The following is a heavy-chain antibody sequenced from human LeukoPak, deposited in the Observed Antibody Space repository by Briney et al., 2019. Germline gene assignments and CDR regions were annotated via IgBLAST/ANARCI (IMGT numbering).Heavy chain of an antibody. J-gene: IGHJ4*02. V-gene: IGHV3-23*01. CDR3: AKDPGYCSSISCYYFDY. Sequence: PGGSLRLSCAASGFTFSSYAMSWVRQAPGKGLDWVSAISGSGGSTYYADSVKGRFTISRDNSKNTLYLQMNSLRAEDTAVYYCAKDPGYCSSISCYYFDYWGQGTLVTVSS. CDR1: GFTFSSYA. D-gene: IGHD2-2*03. CDR2: ISGSGGST.